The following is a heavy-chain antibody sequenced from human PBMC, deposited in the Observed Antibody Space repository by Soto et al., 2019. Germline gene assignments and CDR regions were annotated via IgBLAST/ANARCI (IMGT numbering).Heavy chain of an antibody. V-gene: IGHV3-33*01. CDR1: GFTFNTYS. J-gene: IGHJ4*02. Sequence: SLRLSCEASGFTFNTYSMHWVRQPPGKGLEWLAAIWYDGTQKYYADSVKGRFIISRDNSKKTLYSEMNSLRAEDTAVYYCARAGGTTVTGLWHFDSWGQGTLVTVSS. D-gene: IGHD4-17*01. CDR3: ARAGGTTVTGLWHFDS. CDR2: IWYDGTQK.